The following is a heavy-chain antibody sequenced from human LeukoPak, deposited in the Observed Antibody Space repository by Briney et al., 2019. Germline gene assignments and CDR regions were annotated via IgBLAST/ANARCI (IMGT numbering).Heavy chain of an antibody. CDR2: IYPADSDT. Sequence: GESLKISCKGSGYSFTNYWIGWVRQMPGKGLEWMGIIYPADSDTRYSPSFQDQVTISADKSISTAYLQWSSLKASDTAMYYCARHSAQGYSYGYFDYWGQGALVTISS. D-gene: IGHD5-18*01. V-gene: IGHV5-51*01. CDR3: ARHSAQGYSYGYFDY. CDR1: GYSFTNYW. J-gene: IGHJ4*02.